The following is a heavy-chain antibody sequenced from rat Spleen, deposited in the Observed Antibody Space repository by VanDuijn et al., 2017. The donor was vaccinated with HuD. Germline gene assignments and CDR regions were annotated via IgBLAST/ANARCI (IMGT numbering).Heavy chain of an antibody. CDR2: ITNTGDST. Sequence: EVQLVESGGGLVQPGRSLKLSCAASGFTYSNYVMAWVRQAPGKGLEWVASITNTGDSTYYPDSVKGRFTISRDNAKSTLYLQMNSLRSEDTATYYCTRDGVYWGQGVMVTVSS. CDR3: TRDGVY. CDR1: GFTYSNYV. V-gene: IGHV5-31*01. J-gene: IGHJ2*01. D-gene: IGHD4-3*01.